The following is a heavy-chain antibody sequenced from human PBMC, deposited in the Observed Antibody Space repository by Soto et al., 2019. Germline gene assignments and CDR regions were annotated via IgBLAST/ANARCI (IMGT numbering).Heavy chain of an antibody. CDR2: ISSVENNK. D-gene: IGHD4-17*01. Sequence: QVQLVESGGGVVQPGRSLRLSCVASGFTFSDFAMHWVRQAPGRGLEWVASISSVENNKYYADSVKGRFSVSRDNSKNTLYLQMNSLRTEDTAVYYCAKYLNGDYGYYYGMDVWGQGTTVTVSS. V-gene: IGHV3-30*18. J-gene: IGHJ6*02. CDR3: AKYLNGDYGYYYGMDV. CDR1: GFTFSDFA.